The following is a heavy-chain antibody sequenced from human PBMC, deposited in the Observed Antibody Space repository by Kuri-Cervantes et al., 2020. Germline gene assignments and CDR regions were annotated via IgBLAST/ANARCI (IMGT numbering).Heavy chain of an antibody. D-gene: IGHD3-10*01. J-gene: IGHJ6*02. CDR1: GFTCDEYG. CDR3: VRRGRLGGRSGSYSSYGMDA. V-gene: IGHV3-20*04. Sequence: GESLKISCAASGFTCDEYGRSWVRQVPGKGLEWVAGINWNGGSTGYADSVKGRFTISRDNAKNSLDLQMNSLRAEDTALYYCVRRGRLGGRSGSYSSYGMDAWGQGTTVTVSS. CDR2: INWNGGST.